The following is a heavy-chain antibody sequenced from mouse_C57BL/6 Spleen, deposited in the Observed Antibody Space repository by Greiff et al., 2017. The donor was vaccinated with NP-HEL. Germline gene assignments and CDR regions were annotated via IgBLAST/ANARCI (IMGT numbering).Heavy chain of an antibody. CDR2: INPNNGGT. Sequence: EVQLQQSGPELVKPGASVKISCKASGYTFTDYYMNWVKQSHGKSLEWIGDINPNNGGTSYNQKFKGKATLTVDKSSSTAYMELRSLTSEDSAVYYCARSGDYVYYFDYWGQGTTLTVSS. D-gene: IGHD2-4*01. CDR1: GYTFTDYY. CDR3: ARSGDYVYYFDY. V-gene: IGHV1-26*01. J-gene: IGHJ2*01.